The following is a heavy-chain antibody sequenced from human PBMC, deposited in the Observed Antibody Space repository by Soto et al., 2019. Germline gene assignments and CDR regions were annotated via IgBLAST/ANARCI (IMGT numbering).Heavy chain of an antibody. CDR3: ARDAIAVRPGWFDP. Sequence: GGSLRLSCAASGFTFSSYAMSWVRQAPGKGLEWVSAISSSGGSTYYADSVKGRFTTSRDNSKDTLYLQMNSLRAEDTAVYYCARDAIAVRPGWFDPWGLGTLVTVSS. CDR1: GFTFSSYA. V-gene: IGHV3-23*01. CDR2: ISSSGGST. D-gene: IGHD6-6*01. J-gene: IGHJ5*02.